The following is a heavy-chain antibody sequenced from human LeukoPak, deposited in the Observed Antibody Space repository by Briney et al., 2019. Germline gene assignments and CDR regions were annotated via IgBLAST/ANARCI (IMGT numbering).Heavy chain of an antibody. CDR3: ARDSFYYDILTGYST. J-gene: IGHJ5*02. CDR2: INPNSGGT. CDR1: GYTFTGYY. D-gene: IGHD3-9*01. Sequence: ASVKVSCKASGYTFTGYYMHWVRQAPGQGLEWMGWINPNSGGTNYAQKFQGRVTMTRDTSISTAYMELSRLRSDDTAVYYCARDSFYYDILTGYSTWGQGTLVTVSS. V-gene: IGHV1-2*02.